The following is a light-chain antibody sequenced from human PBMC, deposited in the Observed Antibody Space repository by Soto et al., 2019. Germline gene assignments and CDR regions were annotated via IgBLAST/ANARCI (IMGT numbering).Light chain of an antibody. J-gene: IGLJ3*02. CDR1: SSNIGAGYD. CDR2: GNS. Sequence: QSVLTQPPSVSGAPGQRVTLSCTGSSSNIGAGYDVHWYQQLPGTAPKLLIYGNSNRPSGVPDRFSGSKSGTAASLAITGLWAEDAADYFCQSYDSSLSGSVFGGGTKLTVL. CDR3: QSYDSSLSGSV. V-gene: IGLV1-40*01.